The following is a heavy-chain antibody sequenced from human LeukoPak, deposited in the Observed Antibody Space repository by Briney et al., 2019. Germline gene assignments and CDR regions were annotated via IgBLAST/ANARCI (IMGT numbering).Heavy chain of an antibody. CDR1: GFTFRNNW. CDR3: AKDRVKGGYDILTGYHYDY. D-gene: IGHD3-9*01. V-gene: IGHV3-74*01. J-gene: IGHJ4*02. Sequence: GGSLRLSCAASGFTFRNNWMHWVRQAPGKGLVWVSRINSDGSSTTYADFVEGRFTISRDNSKNTLYLQMNSLRAEDTAVYYCAKDRVKGGYDILTGYHYDYWGQGTLVTVSS. CDR2: INSDGSST.